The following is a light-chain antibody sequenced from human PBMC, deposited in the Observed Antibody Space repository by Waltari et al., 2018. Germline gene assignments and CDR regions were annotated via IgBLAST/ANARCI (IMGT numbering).Light chain of an antibody. CDR2: ASS. J-gene: IGKJ3*01. Sequence: DIQMTQSPSSLSASVGDRVTITCRASQSISSYLNWYQQKPGKAPKLLIYASSSLQSGVPSRFSGSGSGTDFTLTIKSLQPEDFATYYCQQSSSTPPFTFGPGTKVDIK. CDR3: QQSSSTPPFT. CDR1: QSISSY. V-gene: IGKV1-39*01.